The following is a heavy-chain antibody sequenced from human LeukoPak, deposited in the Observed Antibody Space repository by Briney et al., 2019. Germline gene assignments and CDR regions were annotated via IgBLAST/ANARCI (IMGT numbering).Heavy chain of an antibody. CDR2: ISGNCYQT. CDR3: AKDAHYYDRSGFFISFDY. V-gene: IGHV3-23*01. CDR1: GFSFSRFS. Sequence: GGSLRLSCSASGFSFSRFSMTWVRHPPGKGLAWVSTISGNCYQTYYGDSVKGRFSFSRDNSKHILYLQMDSLRADDSELYYCAKDAHYYDRSGFFISFDYWGQGTLVTVSS. D-gene: IGHD3-22*01. J-gene: IGHJ4*02.